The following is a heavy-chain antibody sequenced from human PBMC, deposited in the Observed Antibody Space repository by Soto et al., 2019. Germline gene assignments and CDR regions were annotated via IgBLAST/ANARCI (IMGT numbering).Heavy chain of an antibody. V-gene: IGHV4-30-2*01. CDR3: ARVYSSGWYRGYYFDY. CDR2: IYHSGST. CDR1: GGSISSGGYS. D-gene: IGHD6-19*01. J-gene: IGHJ4*02. Sequence: SETLSLTCAVSGGSISSGGYSWIWIRQLPGKGLEWIGYIYHSGSTYYNPSLKSRVTISVDRSKNQFSLKLSSVTAADTAVYYCARVYSSGWYRGYYFDYWGQGTLVTVSS.